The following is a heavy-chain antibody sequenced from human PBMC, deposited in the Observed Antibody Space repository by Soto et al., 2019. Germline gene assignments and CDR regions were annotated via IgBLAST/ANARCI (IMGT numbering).Heavy chain of an antibody. CDR2: ISSSSYTM. D-gene: IGHD3-22*01. CDR1: GFSFSSYS. J-gene: IGHJ3*01. CDR3: ARDQLYYNDISGRPLNAFDV. Sequence: GGSLRLSCAASGFSFSSYSMNWVRQAPGKGLEWVSYISSSSYTMIYADSVKGRFTISRDNSKNTLYLQMNSLRAEDTAVYYCARDQLYYNDISGRPLNAFDVWGQGTMVTVS. V-gene: IGHV3-48*01.